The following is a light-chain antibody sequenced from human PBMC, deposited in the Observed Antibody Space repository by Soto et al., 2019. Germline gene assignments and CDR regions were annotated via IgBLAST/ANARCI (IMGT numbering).Light chain of an antibody. J-gene: IGKJ1*01. Sequence: DIQMTQSPSTLSASVGDRVTITCRASQTIDSWLAWYQQRPGKPPNLLIYKASTLASGVPSRFSGSGSGTEFTLTINSLQPDDFATYYCQQYHSYSRTCGQGTKVDIK. CDR2: KAS. CDR1: QTIDSW. V-gene: IGKV1-5*03. CDR3: QQYHSYSRT.